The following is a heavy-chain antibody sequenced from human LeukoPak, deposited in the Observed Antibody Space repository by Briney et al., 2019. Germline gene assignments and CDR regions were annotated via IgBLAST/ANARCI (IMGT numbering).Heavy chain of an antibody. CDR3: ARTRVVPAAIGGGNWFDP. J-gene: IGHJ5*02. CDR1: GYTFTGYY. V-gene: IGHV1-2*02. CDR2: INPNSGGT. Sequence: ASVKVSCKASGYTFTGYYMHWVRQAPGQGLEWMGWINPNSGGTNYPQKFQGRVTMTRDTSISTAYMELSRLRSDDTAVYYCARTRVVPAAIGGGNWFDPWGQGTLVTVSS. D-gene: IGHD2-2*02.